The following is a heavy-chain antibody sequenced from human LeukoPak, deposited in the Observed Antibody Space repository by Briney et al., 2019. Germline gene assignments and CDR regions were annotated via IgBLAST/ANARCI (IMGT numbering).Heavy chain of an antibody. Sequence: GGSLRLSCAASGFTFSSYAMSWVRQAPGKGLEWVSAISGSGGSTYYADSVKGRFTISRDNSKKTLYLQMNSLRAEDTAVYYCAKDSKGPQDGYWGQGTLVTVSS. CDR3: AKDSKGPQDGY. CDR2: ISGSGGST. D-gene: IGHD4-11*01. V-gene: IGHV3-23*01. J-gene: IGHJ4*02. CDR1: GFTFSSYA.